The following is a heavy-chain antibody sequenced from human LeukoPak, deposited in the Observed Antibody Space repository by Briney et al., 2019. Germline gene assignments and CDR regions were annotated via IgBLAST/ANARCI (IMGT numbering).Heavy chain of an antibody. CDR2: ISSSSSYI. V-gene: IGHV3-21*01. Sequence: GGSLRLSCAASGFTFSSYSMNWVRQAPGKGLEWVSSISSSSSYIYYADSVKGRFTISRDNAKNSLYLQMNSLRAEDTSVYYCARDSDEGDFDYWGQGTLVTVSS. CDR1: GFTFSSYS. CDR3: ARDSDEGDFDY. J-gene: IGHJ4*02. D-gene: IGHD3-16*01.